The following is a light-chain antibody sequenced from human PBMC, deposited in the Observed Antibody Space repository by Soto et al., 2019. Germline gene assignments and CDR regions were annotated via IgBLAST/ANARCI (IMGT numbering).Light chain of an antibody. CDR2: EVT. Sequence: QSALAQPASVSGSPGQSITISCAGTNRDVGGYNYVSWYQQYPGKAPKLIIYEVTYRPSGVSNRFSGSKSGNTASLTISGLQAEDEADYYCSSYAGTDTHVVFGGGTKVTVL. CDR1: NRDVGGYNY. V-gene: IGLV2-14*01. J-gene: IGLJ2*01. CDR3: SSYAGTDTHVV.